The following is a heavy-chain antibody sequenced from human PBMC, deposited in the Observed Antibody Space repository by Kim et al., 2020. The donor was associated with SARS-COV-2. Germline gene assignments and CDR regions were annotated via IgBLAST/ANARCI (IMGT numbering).Heavy chain of an antibody. Sequence: TNYSPALTSRVTISVETSKNQFTLKLSSVTAADTAVYDCARRMVRGKLDVWGQGTTVTVSS. CDR3: ARRMVRGKLDV. J-gene: IGHJ6*02. D-gene: IGHD3-10*01. V-gene: IGHV4-59*08. CDR2: T.